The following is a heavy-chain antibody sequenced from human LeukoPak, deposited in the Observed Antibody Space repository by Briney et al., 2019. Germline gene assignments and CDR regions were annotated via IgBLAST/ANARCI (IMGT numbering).Heavy chain of an antibody. CDR3: ARGQHFHDSTGYYN. V-gene: IGHV4-30-2*01. Sequence: SQTLSLTCTVSGGSISSGGYYWSWIRQPPGKGLEWIGYIYHSGSTYYNPSLKSRVTISVDRSKNQFSLKLSSVTAADTAVYYCARGQHFHDSTGYYNWGQGTLVTVSS. CDR1: GGSISSGGYY. D-gene: IGHD3-22*01. CDR2: IYHSGST. J-gene: IGHJ4*02.